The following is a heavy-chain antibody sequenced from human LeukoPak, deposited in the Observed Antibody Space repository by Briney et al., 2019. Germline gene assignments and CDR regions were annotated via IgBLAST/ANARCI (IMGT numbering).Heavy chain of an antibody. J-gene: IGHJ4*02. CDR3: VRDKGDVTRASSERFDY. Sequence: PSETLSLTCTVSGGSVSRGSYYWSWIRQPPGKGLEWIGYIYYSGTTNYNPSLKSRVAISLDTSKNQFSLKLSSVTAADTAVYYCVRDKGDVTRASSERFDYWGQGTLVTVSS. CDR1: GGSVSRGSYY. V-gene: IGHV4-61*01. CDR2: IYYSGTT. D-gene: IGHD4-17*01.